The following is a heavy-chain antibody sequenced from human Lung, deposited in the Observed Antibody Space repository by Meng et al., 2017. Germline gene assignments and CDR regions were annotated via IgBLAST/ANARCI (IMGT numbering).Heavy chain of an antibody. Sequence: QVQLVHSGAEVKKPGASVTFSCNASGYTFTSYGISWVRQAPGQGLEWMGWISAYNGNTNYAQKLQGRVTMTTDTSTSTAYMELRSLRSDDTAVYYCARDIGQWLVQRDLDYWGQGTLVTVSS. CDR1: GYTFTSYG. V-gene: IGHV1-18*01. D-gene: IGHD6-19*01. CDR3: ARDIGQWLVQRDLDY. J-gene: IGHJ4*02. CDR2: ISAYNGNT.